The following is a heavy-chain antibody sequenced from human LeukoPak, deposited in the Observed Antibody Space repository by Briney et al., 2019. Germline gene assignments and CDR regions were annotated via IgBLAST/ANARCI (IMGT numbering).Heavy chain of an antibody. CDR2: TYYRSKWYN. V-gene: IGHV6-1*01. D-gene: IGHD3-22*01. J-gene: IGHJ4*02. CDR3: ARSAYYYDSSGYYPFDY. Sequence: SQTLSLTCAISGDSVSSNSAAWNWIRQSPSRGLEWLGRTYYRSKWYNDYAVSVKSRITINPDTSKNQSSLQLNSVTPEDTAVYYCARSAYYYDSSGYYPFDYWGQGTLVTVSS. CDR1: GDSVSSNSAA.